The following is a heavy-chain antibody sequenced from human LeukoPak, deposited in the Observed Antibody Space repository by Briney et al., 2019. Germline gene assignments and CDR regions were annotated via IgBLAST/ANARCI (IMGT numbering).Heavy chain of an antibody. V-gene: IGHV3-21*01. J-gene: IGHJ4*02. D-gene: IGHD2-15*01. Sequence: GGSLRLSCAASGFTFSSFAMSWVRQVPGKGLEWVSSISSSSSYIYYADSVKGRFTISRDNAKNSLYLQMNSLRAEDTAVYYCARTAWGYCSGGSCSDFDYWGQGTLVTVSS. CDR2: ISSSSSYI. CDR3: ARTAWGYCSGGSCSDFDY. CDR1: GFTFSSFA.